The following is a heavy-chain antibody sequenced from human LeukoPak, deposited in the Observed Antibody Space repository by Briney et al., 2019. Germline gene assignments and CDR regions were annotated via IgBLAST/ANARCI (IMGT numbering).Heavy chain of an antibody. V-gene: IGHV3-23*01. Sequence: GGSLRLSCAASGFTFSSYAMSWVRQAPGKGLEWVSAISGSGGSTYYAGSVKGRFTISRDNSKNTLYLQMNSLRAEDTAVYYCAKAPVGHYDFWSGYYWGQGTLVTVSS. CDR1: GFTFSSYA. CDR2: ISGSGGST. D-gene: IGHD3-3*01. J-gene: IGHJ4*02. CDR3: AKAPVGHYDFWSGYY.